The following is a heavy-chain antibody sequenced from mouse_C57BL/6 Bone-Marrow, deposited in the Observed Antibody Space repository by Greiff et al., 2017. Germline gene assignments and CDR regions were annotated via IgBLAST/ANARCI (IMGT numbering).Heavy chain of an antibody. J-gene: IGHJ4*01. Sequence: EVKLVESGAELVRPGASVKLSCTASGFNIKDDYMHWVKQRPEQGLEWIGWIDPENGGTDYASKFQGKATITADTSSNTAYLQLSSLTSEDTAVYYCTTDSYGYDDYAMDYWGQGTSVTVSS. CDR3: TTDSYGYDDYAMDY. V-gene: IGHV14-4*01. CDR2: IDPENGGT. CDR1: GFNIKDDY. D-gene: IGHD2-2*01.